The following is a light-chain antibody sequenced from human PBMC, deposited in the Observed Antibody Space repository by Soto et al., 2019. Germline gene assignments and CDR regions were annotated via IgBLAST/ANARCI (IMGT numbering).Light chain of an antibody. CDR3: QQYGRAPLT. CDR2: AAS. CDR1: QTVSSSY. Sequence: IVLTQSPGTLSLSPGERATLSCRASQTVSSSYLAWYQQKPGQPPRLLIYAASTRATGIPDRFSGRGSGTDFTLTISRLQPEDFAVYYCQQYGRAPLTFGGGTKVEIK. V-gene: IGKV3-20*01. J-gene: IGKJ4*01.